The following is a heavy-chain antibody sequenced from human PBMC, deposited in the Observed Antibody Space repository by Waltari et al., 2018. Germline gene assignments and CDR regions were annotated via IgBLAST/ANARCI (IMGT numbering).Heavy chain of an antibody. J-gene: IGHJ4*02. CDR1: GFTFSSYG. Sequence: QVQLVESGGGVVQPGRSLRLSCAASGFTFSSYGMHWVRQAPGKGLEWVAVIWYDGSNKYYAESVKGRFTSSRDNSKNTLYLQMNSLRAEDTAVYYCARDARYCSGGSCYFGVSDYWGQGTLVTVSS. D-gene: IGHD2-15*01. CDR3: ARDARYCSGGSCYFGVSDY. V-gene: IGHV3-33*01. CDR2: IWYDGSNK.